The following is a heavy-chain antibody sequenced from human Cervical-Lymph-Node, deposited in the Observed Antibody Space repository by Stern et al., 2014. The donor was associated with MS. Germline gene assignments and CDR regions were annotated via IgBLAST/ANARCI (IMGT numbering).Heavy chain of an antibody. CDR2: ISPKTGSA. Sequence: QVQLVESGAEVERPGASVKVSCKASGYTFTAYFLHWVRQAPGQGLEWMGGISPKTGSATYAQKFQDRVTMTRDTSINTVYMEVSSLRSDDTAVYYCARDRGSYSDYWGQGTLVAVSS. CDR1: GYTFTAYF. J-gene: IGHJ4*02. D-gene: IGHD1-26*01. V-gene: IGHV1-2*02. CDR3: ARDRGSYSDY.